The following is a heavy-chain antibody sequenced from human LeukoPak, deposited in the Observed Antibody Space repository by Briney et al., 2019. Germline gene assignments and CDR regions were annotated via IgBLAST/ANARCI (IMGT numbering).Heavy chain of an antibody. J-gene: IGHJ4*02. Sequence: GGSLRLSCVASGFPFSSHAMCWVRQAPGKGLEWVSSIDISGGATWYADSVRGRFTISRDNTKNTLYLQMTSLRVEDTALYYCANEIRPNDYWGQGTLVSVSS. CDR1: GFPFSSHA. D-gene: IGHD3-16*01. CDR2: IDISGGAT. V-gene: IGHV3-23*05. CDR3: ANEIRPNDY.